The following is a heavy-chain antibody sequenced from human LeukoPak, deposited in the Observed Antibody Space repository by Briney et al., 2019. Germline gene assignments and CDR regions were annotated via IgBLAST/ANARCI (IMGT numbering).Heavy chain of an antibody. D-gene: IGHD2-15*01. CDR3: SSPMKDIVVVPI. CDR2: IRSKAYGGTT. V-gene: IGHV3-49*04. J-gene: IGHJ3*02. Sequence: GGSLRLSCTASGFTFGDYAMSWVRQAPGKGLEWVGFIRSKAYGGTTEYAASVKGRFSISRDDSKSIAYLQMNSLKTEDTAVYYCSSPMKDIVVVPIWGQGTMVTVSS. CDR1: GFTFGDYA.